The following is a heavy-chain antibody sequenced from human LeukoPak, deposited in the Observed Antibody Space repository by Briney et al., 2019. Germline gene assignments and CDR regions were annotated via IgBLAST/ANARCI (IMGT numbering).Heavy chain of an antibody. CDR1: GGSISTSSYY. Sequence: SETLSLTCTVSGGSISTSSYYWGWIRQPPGKGLECIGNIYYSGSTYYNPSLKSRVTISVDTSKNQFSLKLSSVTAADTAVYYCARGAGSYGTKSEYWGQGTLVTVSS. V-gene: IGHV4-39*07. CDR2: IYYSGST. D-gene: IGHD4-17*01. J-gene: IGHJ4*02. CDR3: ARGAGSYGTKSEY.